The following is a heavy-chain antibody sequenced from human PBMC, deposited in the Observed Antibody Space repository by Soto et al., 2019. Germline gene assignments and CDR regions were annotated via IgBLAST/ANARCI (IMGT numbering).Heavy chain of an antibody. CDR1: GFTFSSYA. Sequence: GGSLRLSCAASGFTFSSYAMHWVRQAPGKGLEWVAVISYDGSNKYYADSVKGRFTISRDNSKNTLYLQMNSLRAEDTAVYYCASPYYGDSYDAFDIWGQGTMVTVS. CDR2: ISYDGSNK. CDR3: ASPYYGDSYDAFDI. D-gene: IGHD4-17*01. V-gene: IGHV3-30-3*01. J-gene: IGHJ3*02.